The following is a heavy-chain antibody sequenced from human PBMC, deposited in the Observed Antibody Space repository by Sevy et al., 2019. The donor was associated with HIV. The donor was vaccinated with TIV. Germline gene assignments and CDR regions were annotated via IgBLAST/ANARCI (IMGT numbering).Heavy chain of an antibody. D-gene: IGHD6-6*01. V-gene: IGHV3-7*01. CDR1: GFTFSNYW. CDR3: ATDMFSCSSADALDI. CDR2: IKQDGSGK. J-gene: IGHJ3*02. Sequence: GGSLRLSCAASGFTFSNYWMNWVRQAPGKGLEWVANIKQDGSGKYYVDSVKGRFTISRDNTKKSLFLQMNSLRVEDTAVYYCATDMFSCSSADALDIWGQGTMVTVSS.